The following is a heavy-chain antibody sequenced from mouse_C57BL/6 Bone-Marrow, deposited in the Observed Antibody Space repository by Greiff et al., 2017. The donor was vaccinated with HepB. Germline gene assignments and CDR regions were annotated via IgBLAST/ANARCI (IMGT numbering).Heavy chain of an antibody. CDR1: GFNIKDDY. V-gene: IGHV14-4*01. Sequence: EVQLQQSGAELVRPGASVKLSCTASGFNIKDDYMHWGKQRPEQGLEWIGWIDPENGDTEYASKFQGKATITADTSSNTAYLQLSSLTSEDTAVYYCTTYDYDGAYWGQGTLVTVSA. D-gene: IGHD2-4*01. CDR3: TTYDYDGAY. J-gene: IGHJ3*01. CDR2: IDPENGDT.